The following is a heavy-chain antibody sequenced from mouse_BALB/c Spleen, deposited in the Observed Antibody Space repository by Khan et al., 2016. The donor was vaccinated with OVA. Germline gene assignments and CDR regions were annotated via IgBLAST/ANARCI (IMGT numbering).Heavy chain of an antibody. CDR1: GYTFTTYV. CDR3: ARGMGLLRGAMDY. Sequence: VQLQQSGPELVKPGASVKMSCKASGYTFTTYVIHWVKQKPGQGLEWFGYINPYNDDTKYNEKFKGKATLTSDKSSTTAYMEFSSLTSEDSAVYYCARGMGLLRGAMDYWGQGTSVIVSS. D-gene: IGHD2-3*01. CDR2: INPYNDDT. V-gene: IGHV1S136*01. J-gene: IGHJ4*01.